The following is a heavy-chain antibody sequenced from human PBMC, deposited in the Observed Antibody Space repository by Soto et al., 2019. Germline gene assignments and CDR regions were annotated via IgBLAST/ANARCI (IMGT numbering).Heavy chain of an antibody. D-gene: IGHD3-22*01. CDR3: AKESSNDNWYFDF. J-gene: IGHJ2*01. CDR1: GFTFRTYS. V-gene: IGHV3-30*18. CDR2: ISHDGRVK. Sequence: QVQLAESGGGVVQPGRSLRLSCIASGFTFRTYSIHWVRQAPGKGLEWVAVISHDGRVKYYADSVKGRFTVSRDNLKNTLFLEMNSLITEETSVYYCAKESSNDNWYFDFCGRGTLVTVSS.